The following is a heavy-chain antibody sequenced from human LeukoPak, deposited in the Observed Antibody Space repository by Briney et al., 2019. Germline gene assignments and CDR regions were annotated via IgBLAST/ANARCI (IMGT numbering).Heavy chain of an antibody. CDR2: IGGSGGST. D-gene: IGHD6-13*01. V-gene: IGHV3-23*01. Sequence: GGSLRLSCAASGFTFSSYAMSWVRQAPGKGLEWVSTIGGSGGSTYYADSVKGRFTISRDNSKNTLYLQMNSLRDEDTAVYYCTKGHDSSTWYTFDIWGQGTMVTVSS. J-gene: IGHJ3*02. CDR3: TKGHDSSTWYTFDI. CDR1: GFTFSSYA.